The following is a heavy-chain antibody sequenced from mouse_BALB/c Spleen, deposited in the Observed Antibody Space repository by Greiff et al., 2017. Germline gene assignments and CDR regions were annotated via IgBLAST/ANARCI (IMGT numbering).Heavy chain of an antibody. Sequence: VQLVESGPELVKPGASVKISCKASGYAFSSSWMNWVKQRPGQGLEWIGRIYPGDGDTNYNGKFKGKATLTADKSSSTAYMQLSSLTSVDSAVYFCARDGSSYVYYAMDYWGQGTSVTVSS. V-gene: IGHV1-82*01. J-gene: IGHJ4*01. CDR3: ARDGSSYVYYAMDY. D-gene: IGHD1-1*01. CDR2: IYPGDGDT. CDR1: GYAFSSSW.